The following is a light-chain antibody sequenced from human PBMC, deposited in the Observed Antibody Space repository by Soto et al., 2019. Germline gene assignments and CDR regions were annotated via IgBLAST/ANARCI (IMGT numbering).Light chain of an antibody. J-gene: IGKJ1*01. Sequence: IQLTQSPSSLSASLGDRVTITCRAGQVICSYLSCYQQRQGKNPQILIYETSIPQSGVLSRFSGSGSGTDFTLTISSMQPEDFATYSCQQSYSTTWTFGQGTKVDIK. CDR3: QQSYSTTWT. CDR1: QVICSY. CDR2: ETS. V-gene: IGKV1-39*01.